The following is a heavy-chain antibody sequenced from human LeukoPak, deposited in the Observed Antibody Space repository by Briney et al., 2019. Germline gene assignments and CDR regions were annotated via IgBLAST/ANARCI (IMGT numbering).Heavy chain of an antibody. CDR1: GFTFSSYS. Sequence: GGSLRLSCAASGFTFSSYSMNWVRQAPGKGLEWVSYISSSSSTIYYADSVKGRFTISRDNAKNSLYLQMNSLRAEDTAVYYCARETPSGSYYLVVDYWGQGTLVTVSS. J-gene: IGHJ4*02. CDR3: ARETPSGSYYLVVDY. CDR2: ISSSSSTI. D-gene: IGHD1-26*01. V-gene: IGHV3-48*01.